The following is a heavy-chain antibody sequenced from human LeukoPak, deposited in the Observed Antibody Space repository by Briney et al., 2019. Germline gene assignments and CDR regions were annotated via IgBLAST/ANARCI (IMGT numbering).Heavy chain of an antibody. D-gene: IGHD6-13*01. CDR3: ARRGEAAAKGGRYFDQ. CDR2: ISTSGST. J-gene: IGHJ4*02. CDR1: GGSISSYY. Sequence: SETLSLTCTVSGGSISSYYWSWIRQPAGKGLESIGHISTSGSTYYNPSLKSRVTISVDTSKNQFSLKLSSVNAADTAVYFCARRGEAAAKGGRYFDQWGQGTLVTVSS. V-gene: IGHV4-4*08.